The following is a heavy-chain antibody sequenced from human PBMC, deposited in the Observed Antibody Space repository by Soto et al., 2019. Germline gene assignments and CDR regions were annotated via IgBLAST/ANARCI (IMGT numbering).Heavy chain of an antibody. CDR3: ARCEQLVLH. Sequence: QVQLVQSGAEVKKPGSSVKVSCKASGGTFSNFAISWVRQAPGQGLEWMGGFIPIFGTLNYAQRFQGRLTISADESTSPAYMELSSLRSEDTALYYCARCEQLVLHWGQGTLVTVSS. D-gene: IGHD6-13*01. CDR2: FIPIFGTL. CDR1: GGTFSNFA. V-gene: IGHV1-69*01. J-gene: IGHJ1*01.